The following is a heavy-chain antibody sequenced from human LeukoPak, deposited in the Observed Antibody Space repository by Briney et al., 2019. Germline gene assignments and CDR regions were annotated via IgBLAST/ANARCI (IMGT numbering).Heavy chain of an antibody. CDR3: ARGGYNSDWYEVDS. CDR1: GDSISNYY. V-gene: IGHV4-59*01. CDR2: ISYTGST. Sequence: PSETLSLTCTVSGDSISNYYWSWIRQPPGKGLEWIGYISYTGSTNYSPSFKSRVTISVDRSKNQFSLNLSSVTAADTAVYYCARGGYNSDWYEVDSWGQGTLVTVSS. J-gene: IGHJ4*02. D-gene: IGHD6-13*01.